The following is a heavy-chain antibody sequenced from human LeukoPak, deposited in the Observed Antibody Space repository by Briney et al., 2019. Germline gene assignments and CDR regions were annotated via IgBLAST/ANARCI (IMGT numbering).Heavy chain of an antibody. CDR2: IYYSGST. CDR3: ARLLAVAGVDY. CDR1: GGSISSYY. J-gene: IGHJ4*02. V-gene: IGHV4-59*05. D-gene: IGHD6-19*01. Sequence: SETLSLTCTVSGGSISSYYWSWIRQPAGKGLEWIGSIYYSGSTYYNPSLKSRVTISVDTSKNQFSLKLSSVTAADTAVYYCARLLAVAGVDYWGQGTLVTVSS.